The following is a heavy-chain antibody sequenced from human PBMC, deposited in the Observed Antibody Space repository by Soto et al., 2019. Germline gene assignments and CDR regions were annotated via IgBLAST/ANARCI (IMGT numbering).Heavy chain of an antibody. CDR3: ARGSSSWYGWFDP. CDR1: GGSISSGGYY. CDR2: IYYSGST. J-gene: IGHJ5*02. D-gene: IGHD6-13*01. Sequence: QVQLQESGPGLVKPSQTLSLTCTVSGGSISSGGYYWSWIRQHPGKGLEWIGYIYYSGSTYYNPSRKSRVTISVDTSKNQFSLKLSSVTAADTAVYYCARGSSSWYGWFDPWGQGTLVTVSS. V-gene: IGHV4-31*03.